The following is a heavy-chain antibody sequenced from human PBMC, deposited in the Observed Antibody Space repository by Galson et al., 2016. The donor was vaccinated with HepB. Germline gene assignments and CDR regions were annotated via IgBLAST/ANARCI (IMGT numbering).Heavy chain of an antibody. V-gene: IGHV3-72*01. Sequence: SLRLSCAASGFRFSEHYMDWVRQAPGKGLEWVGRTRNKVNSYTTEYAASVKGGFTISRDDSKNSLYLQMNSLKTEDTALYYCARPSGKYSGGFDIWGQGKMVTVSS. J-gene: IGHJ3*02. CDR2: TRNKVNSYTT. CDR1: GFRFSEHY. D-gene: IGHD2/OR15-2a*01. CDR3: ARPSGKYSGGFDI.